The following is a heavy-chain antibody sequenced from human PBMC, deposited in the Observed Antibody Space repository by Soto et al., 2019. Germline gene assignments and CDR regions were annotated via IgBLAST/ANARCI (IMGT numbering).Heavy chain of an antibody. D-gene: IGHD2-15*01. CDR3: AKGLRDIVVVVAATELDY. Sequence: SLRLSCAASGFTFSSYAMSWVRQAPGKGLEWVSAISGSGGSTYYADSVKGRFTISRDNSKNTLYLQMNSLRAEDTAVYYCAKGLRDIVVVVAATELDYWGQGTLVTVSS. CDR2: ISGSGGST. J-gene: IGHJ4*02. V-gene: IGHV3-23*01. CDR1: GFTFSSYA.